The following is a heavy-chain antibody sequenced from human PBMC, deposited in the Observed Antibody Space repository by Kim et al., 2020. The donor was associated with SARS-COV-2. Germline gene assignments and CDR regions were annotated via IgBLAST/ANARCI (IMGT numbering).Heavy chain of an antibody. CDR3: ARGHPRLVGVLTYYGMDV. Sequence: SETLSLTCAVYGGSFSGYYWSWIRQPPGKGLEWIGEINHSGSTNYNPSLKSRVTISVDTSKNQFSLKLSSVTAADTAVYYCARGHPRLVGVLTYYGMDVWGQGTTVTVSS. V-gene: IGHV4-34*01. CDR2: INHSGST. D-gene: IGHD3-9*01. CDR1: GGSFSGYY. J-gene: IGHJ6*02.